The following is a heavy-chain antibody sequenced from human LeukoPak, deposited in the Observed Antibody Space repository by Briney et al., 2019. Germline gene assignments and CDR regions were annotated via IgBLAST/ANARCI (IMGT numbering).Heavy chain of an antibody. V-gene: IGHV4-34*01. CDR3: ARGQWLVLYYFDY. CDR1: GGSFSGYY. D-gene: IGHD6-19*01. CDR2: IYHSGST. Sequence: PSETLSLTCAVYGGSFSGYYWSWIRQPPGKGLEWIGEIYHSGSTNYNPSLKSRVTISVDKSKNQFSLKLSSVTAADTAVYYCARGQWLVLYYFDYWGQGTLVTVSS. J-gene: IGHJ4*02.